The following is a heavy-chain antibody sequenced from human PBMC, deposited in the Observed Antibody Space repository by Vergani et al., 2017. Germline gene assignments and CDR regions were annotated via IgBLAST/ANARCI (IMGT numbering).Heavy chain of an antibody. CDR3: AREGLSSSWSYYYYYYMDV. J-gene: IGHJ6*03. V-gene: IGHV3-30-3*01. Sequence: QVQLVESGGGVVQPGRSLRLSCAASGCTFSSYAMHWVRQAPGKGLEWVAVISYDGSNKYYADSVKGRFTISRDNSKNTLYLQMNSLRAEDTAVYYCAREGLSSSWSYYYYYYMDVWGKGTTVTVSS. CDR2: ISYDGSNK. CDR1: GCTFSSYA. D-gene: IGHD6-13*01.